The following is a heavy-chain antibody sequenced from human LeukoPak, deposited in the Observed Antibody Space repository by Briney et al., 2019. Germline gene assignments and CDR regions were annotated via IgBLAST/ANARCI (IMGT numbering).Heavy chain of an antibody. CDR1: GYSFSTYW. CDR2: IYPGDSDT. V-gene: IGHV5-51*01. Sequence: GESLKISCQGSGYSFSTYWIGWVRQMPGNGLDWIGFIYPGDSDTRYSPAFQGQVTISADQYISSAYLQWSSLKPSDTAVYYCAKVVELATLTGDSYTYSYHMDVWGKGTAVTVSS. J-gene: IGHJ6*03. D-gene: IGHD5-24*01. CDR3: AKVVELATLTGDSYTYSYHMDV.